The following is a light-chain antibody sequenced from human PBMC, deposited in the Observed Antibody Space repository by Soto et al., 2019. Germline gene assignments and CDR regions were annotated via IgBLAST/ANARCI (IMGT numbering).Light chain of an antibody. CDR2: DVS. J-gene: IGLJ1*01. CDR1: SSDVGYYNY. V-gene: IGLV2-11*01. Sequence: QSALTQPRSVSGSPGQSVTISCTGTSSDVGYYNYVSWYQQYPGKAPKLMIYDVSGRPSGVPDRFSGSKSGNTASLTISGLQAEDEAYYYCQSYDSSRSPLYVFGTGTKVTVL. CDR3: QSYDSSRSPLYV.